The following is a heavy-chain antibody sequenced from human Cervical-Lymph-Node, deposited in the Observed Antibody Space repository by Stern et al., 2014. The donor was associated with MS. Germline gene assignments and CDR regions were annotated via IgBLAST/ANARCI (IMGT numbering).Heavy chain of an antibody. V-gene: IGHV3-66*01. Sequence: EVQLLESGGALVQPGGSLRLSCAASGSTVNSNYMTWVRQAPGKGLEWVSIFYSGISTYYAGSVKGRFSFSIDNSKNTLFLHMNNLRVEDTAMYYCTREMAARRLDPWGQGTLVIVSA. CDR3: TREMAARRLDP. CDR1: GSTVNSNY. J-gene: IGHJ5*02. D-gene: IGHD5-24*01. CDR2: FYSGIST.